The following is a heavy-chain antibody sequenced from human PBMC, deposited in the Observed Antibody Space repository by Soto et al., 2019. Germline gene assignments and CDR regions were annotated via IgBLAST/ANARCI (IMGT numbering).Heavy chain of an antibody. CDR3: ARERRSGSYYKGYYYGMDV. CDR1: GFTFSSYG. V-gene: IGHV3-30*03. CDR2: ISYDGSNK. D-gene: IGHD3-10*01. J-gene: IGHJ6*02. Sequence: GGSLRLSCAASGFTFSSYGMHWVRQAPGKGLEWVAVISYDGSNKYYADSVKGRFAISRDNSKNTLYLQMNSLRAEDTAVYYCARERRSGSYYKGYYYGMDVWGQGTTVTVSS.